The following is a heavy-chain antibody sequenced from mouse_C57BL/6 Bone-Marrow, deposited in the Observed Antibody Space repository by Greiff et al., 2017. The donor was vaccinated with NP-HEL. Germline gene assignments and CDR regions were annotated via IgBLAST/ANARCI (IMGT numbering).Heavy chain of an antibody. CDR2: SRNKANDYTT. Sequence: KLVESGGGLVQSGRSLRLSCATSGFTFSDFYMEWVRQAPGKGLEWIAASRNKANDYTTEYSASVKGRFIVSRDTSQSILYLQMNALRAEDTAIYYCARDPARGYWGQGTLVTGSA. CDR1: GFTFSDFY. V-gene: IGHV7-1*01. CDR3: ARDPARGY. J-gene: IGHJ3*02.